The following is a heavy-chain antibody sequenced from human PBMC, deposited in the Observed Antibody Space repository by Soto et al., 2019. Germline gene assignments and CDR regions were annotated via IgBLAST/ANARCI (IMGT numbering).Heavy chain of an antibody. CDR2: IYYDGNT. Sequence: ETHRLPNPVSGYKIFITGHYLALIRKPPGKGLECIANIYYDGNTYYNPSLKSRVAISLDTSKNQFSLRLNSVTAADTAVYYCARDQMHYYDSSGYQKVLYYGMDVWGQGTTVTSPQ. CDR3: ARDQMHYYDSSGYQKVLYYGMDV. CDR1: GYKIFITGHY. J-gene: IGHJ6*01. D-gene: IGHD3-22*01. V-gene: IGHV4-39*02.